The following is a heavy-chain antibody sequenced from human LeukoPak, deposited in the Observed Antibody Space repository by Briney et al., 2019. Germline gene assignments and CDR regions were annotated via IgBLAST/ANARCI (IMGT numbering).Heavy chain of an antibody. CDR3: ARLRIFGVWFGESSDDY. V-gene: IGHV4-39*01. Sequence: PSETLSLTCTVSSGSISTSNYYWGWIRQPPGKGLEWIGSIYYSGSTYYNPSLKSRVTISVDTSKNQFSLKLSSVTAADTAVYYCARLRIFGVWFGESSDDYWGQGTLVTVSS. D-gene: IGHD3-10*01. CDR1: SGSISTSNYY. CDR2: IYYSGST. J-gene: IGHJ4*02.